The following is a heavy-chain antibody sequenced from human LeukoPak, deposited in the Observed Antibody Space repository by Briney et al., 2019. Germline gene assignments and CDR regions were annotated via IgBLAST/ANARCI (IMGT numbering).Heavy chain of an antibody. Sequence: GGSLRLSCVASGFSFTSAWMVWVRQARGKGVEWVSRIKEDSDSGRTDLAAPVKGRFTISRDASRSTEYLQMDRLKTEDTAVYYCTTDFSHFDLSSGYYSYWGLGTLVTVSS. J-gene: IGHJ4*02. CDR3: TTDFSHFDLSSGYYSY. V-gene: IGHV3-15*01. CDR2: IKEDSDSGRT. D-gene: IGHD3-3*01. CDR1: GFSFTSAW.